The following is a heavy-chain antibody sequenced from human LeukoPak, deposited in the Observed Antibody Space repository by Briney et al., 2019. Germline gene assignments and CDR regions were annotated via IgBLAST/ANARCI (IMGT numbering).Heavy chain of an antibody. V-gene: IGHV3-21*01. CDR3: ARDAGIAGTTDLDY. Sequence: GGSLRLSCAASGFAFSTYSMDWVRQAPGMGLEWVSSISSSSSYIYYADSVKGRFTISRDNAKNSLYLQMNSLRAEDTAVYYCARDAGIAGTTDLDYWGQGTLVTVSS. D-gene: IGHD1-7*01. CDR2: ISSSSSYI. CDR1: GFAFSTYS. J-gene: IGHJ4*02.